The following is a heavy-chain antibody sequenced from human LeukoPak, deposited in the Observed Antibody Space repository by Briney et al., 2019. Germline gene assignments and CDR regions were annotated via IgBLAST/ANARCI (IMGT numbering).Heavy chain of an antibody. D-gene: IGHD3-22*01. CDR3: ARSTYYYDSSGYLVSPIIDY. CDR2: IYYSGST. V-gene: IGHV4-31*03. Sequence: SETLSLTCTVSGGSISSGGYYWSWIRQHPGKGLEWIGYIYYSGSTYYNPSLKSRVTISVDTSKNQFSLKLSSVTAADTAVYYCARSTYYYDSSGYLVSPIIDYWGQGTLVTVSS. J-gene: IGHJ4*02. CDR1: GGSISSGGYY.